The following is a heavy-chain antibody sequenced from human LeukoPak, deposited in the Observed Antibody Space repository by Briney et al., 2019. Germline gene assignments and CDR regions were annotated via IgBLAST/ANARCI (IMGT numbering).Heavy chain of an antibody. Sequence: GGSLSLSCSVSGFTFSTYVRHWLRQAPGKGLKYVSAISSNGDNTYYADSVKGRFTISRDNSKNTLYLQMSSLRADDTAVYYCVRGTGYRGQGTLVTVSS. CDR1: GFTFSTYV. CDR3: VRGTGY. J-gene: IGHJ4*02. V-gene: IGHV3-64D*06. CDR2: ISSNGDNT.